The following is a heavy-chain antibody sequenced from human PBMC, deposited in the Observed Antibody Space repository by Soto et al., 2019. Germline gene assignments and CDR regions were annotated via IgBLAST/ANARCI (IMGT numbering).Heavy chain of an antibody. V-gene: IGHV4-39*01. CDR2: IYYSGST. CDR3: ASDSTVTGYGVDY. CDR1: GGSISSSSYY. D-gene: IGHD4-17*01. Sequence: SETLSLTCTVSGGSISSSSYYWGWIRQPPGKGLEWIGSIYYSGSTYYNPSLKSRVTISVDTSKNQFSLKLSSVTAADTAVYYCASDSTVTGYGVDYWGQGTLVTVSS. J-gene: IGHJ4*02.